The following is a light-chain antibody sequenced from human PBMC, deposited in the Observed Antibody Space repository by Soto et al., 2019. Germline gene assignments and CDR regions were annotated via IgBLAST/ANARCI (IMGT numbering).Light chain of an antibody. CDR2: KAS. CDR3: QQYNTYSRT. V-gene: IGKV1-5*03. J-gene: IGKJ1*01. Sequence: DIQMTQSPSTLSASVGDRVTITCRASQSISNWLAWYQQRPGKAPKLLIYKASSLEGGVPSRFSGSGSGTEFTLTISSLQPDDFATYYCQQYNTYSRTFGQGPKVEIK. CDR1: QSISNW.